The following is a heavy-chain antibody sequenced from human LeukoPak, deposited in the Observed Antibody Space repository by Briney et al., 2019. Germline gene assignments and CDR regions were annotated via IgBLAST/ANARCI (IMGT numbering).Heavy chain of an antibody. V-gene: IGHV4-39*01. CDR2: IYYTGST. J-gene: IGHJ4*02. D-gene: IGHD5-12*01. CDR3: ARRGVVATPDANF. Sequence: PSETLSLTCTVSGGSISSSRYYWGWIRQPPGKGLEWIGSIYYTGSTYYNPPHRSRVSISVDTSKNQFTLKLSSVTAADTAVYYCARRGVVATPDANFWGQGTLVTVSS. CDR1: GGSISSSRYY.